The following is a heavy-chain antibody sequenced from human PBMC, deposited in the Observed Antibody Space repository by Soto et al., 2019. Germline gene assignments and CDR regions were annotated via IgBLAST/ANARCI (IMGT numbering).Heavy chain of an antibody. CDR1: GFTFNTYA. Sequence: VQLVESGGGVVQPGRSLRLSCAASGFTFNTYAFHWVRQAPGSGLEWVALLSYNGRTQFYADSVKGRFTISRDDAKHTVFLQMNSLRPEDSAVYHCVRDSHCTTTTCPNNWLDPWGPGTLVTVSS. CDR2: LSYNGRTQ. CDR3: VRDSHCTTTTCPNNWLDP. D-gene: IGHD2-2*01. V-gene: IGHV3-30*04. J-gene: IGHJ5*02.